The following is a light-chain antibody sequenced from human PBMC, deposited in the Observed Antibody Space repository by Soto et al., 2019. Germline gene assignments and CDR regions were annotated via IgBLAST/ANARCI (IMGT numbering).Light chain of an antibody. CDR1: QSLLHSNGYNY. J-gene: IGKJ3*01. Sequence: DIVMTQYPLSLPVTPGEPASISCRSSQSLLHSNGYNYLDWYLQKPGQSPQLLIYLGSNRASGVPDRFSGSGSGTDFTLKISRVEAEDVGVYYCMQALQTPLTFGPGTKVDIK. CDR2: LGS. CDR3: MQALQTPLT. V-gene: IGKV2-28*01.